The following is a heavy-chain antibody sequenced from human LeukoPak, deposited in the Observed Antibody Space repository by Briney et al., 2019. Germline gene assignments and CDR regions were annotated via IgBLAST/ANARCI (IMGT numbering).Heavy chain of an antibody. D-gene: IGHD3-22*01. Sequence: ASVKVSCKASGGTFSSYAISWVRQAPGQGLEWMGGIIPIFGTANYAQKFQGRVTITADESTSTAYMELSSLRSEDTAVYYCARDRRYYDSSGYPVYFDYWGQGTLVTVSS. CDR3: ARDRRYYDSSGYPVYFDY. CDR1: GGTFSSYA. CDR2: IIPIFGTA. J-gene: IGHJ4*02. V-gene: IGHV1-69*13.